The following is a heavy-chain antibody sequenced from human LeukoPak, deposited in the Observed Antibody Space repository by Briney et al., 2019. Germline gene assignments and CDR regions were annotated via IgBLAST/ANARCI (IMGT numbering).Heavy chain of an antibody. V-gene: IGHV3-21*04. Sequence: PGGSLRLSCAASGFTFSSYSMNWVRQAPGKGLEWVSSISSSSSYIYYADSVKGRFTISRDNSKNTLYLQMNSLRAEDTAVYYCARVGEPNWNYPHSDYWGQGTLVTVSS. D-gene: IGHD1-7*01. CDR2: ISSSSSYI. CDR1: GFTFSSYS. CDR3: ARVGEPNWNYPHSDY. J-gene: IGHJ4*02.